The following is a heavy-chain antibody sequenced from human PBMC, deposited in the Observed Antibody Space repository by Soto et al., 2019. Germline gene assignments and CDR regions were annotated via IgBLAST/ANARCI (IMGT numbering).Heavy chain of an antibody. CDR3: AEVPQWVLRYHDWFFDY. CDR2: ISGSGDIT. Sequence: EVQLLESGGGLVQPGGSLRLSCAVSGFSFSNSAMTWVRQAPGKGLEWVSGISGSGDITYNTDSVKGRFAISRDTSKNVVYLQMRSLTAEDTAVYYCAEVPQWVLRYHDWFFDYWGQGTLVTVSS. J-gene: IGHJ4*02. V-gene: IGHV3-23*01. D-gene: IGHD3-9*01. CDR1: GFSFSNSA.